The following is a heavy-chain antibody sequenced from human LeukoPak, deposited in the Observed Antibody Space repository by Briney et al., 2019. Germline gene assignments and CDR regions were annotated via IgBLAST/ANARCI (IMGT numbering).Heavy chain of an antibody. J-gene: IGHJ4*02. CDR3: ARAARSYYYDSSGYPGGEGPPDY. D-gene: IGHD3-22*01. V-gene: IGHV3-21*01. CDR2: ISSSSSYI. CDR1: GFTFSSYS. Sequence: SGGSLRLSCAASGFTFSSYSMNWVRQAPGKGLEWVSSISSSSSYIYYADSVKGRFTISRDNAKNSLYLQMNSLRPEDTAVYYCARAARSYYYDSSGYPGGEGPPDYWGQGTLVTVSS.